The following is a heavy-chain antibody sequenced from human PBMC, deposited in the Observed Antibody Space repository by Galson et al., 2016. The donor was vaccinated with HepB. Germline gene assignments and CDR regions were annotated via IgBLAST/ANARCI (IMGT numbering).Heavy chain of an antibody. V-gene: IGHV1-8*01. J-gene: IGHJ4*02. Sequence: SVKVSCKASGYTFISYDVNWVRQATGQGLEWMGWMNPDTGNTGYAQNFQGRVTFTRDTSASTAYMELSSPRSEDTAVYYCARDGGSGWSRLWWGQGTLVAVSS. CDR1: GYTFISYD. CDR2: MNPDTGNT. CDR3: ARDGGSGWSRLW. D-gene: IGHD6-19*01.